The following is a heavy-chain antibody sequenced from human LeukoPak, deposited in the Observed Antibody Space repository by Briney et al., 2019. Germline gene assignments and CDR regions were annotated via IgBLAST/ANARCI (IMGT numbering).Heavy chain of an antibody. D-gene: IGHD3-22*01. CDR2: IFYSGSI. CDR3: ATLLLYSYHMDV. V-gene: IGHV4-39*01. J-gene: IGHJ6*03. CDR1: GGSITSRNYY. Sequence: SETLSLTCTVSGGSITSRNYYWGWIRQPPGKGLEWIGSIFYSGSIYYNRSLKTRLTISVDASRNQFSLKLTSVTAAYTAVYYCATLLLYSYHMDVWGKGTTVTVSS.